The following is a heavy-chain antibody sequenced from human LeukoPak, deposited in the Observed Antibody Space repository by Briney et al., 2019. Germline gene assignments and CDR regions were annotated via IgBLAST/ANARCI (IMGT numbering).Heavy chain of an antibody. D-gene: IGHD7-27*01. V-gene: IGHV4-38-2*02. CDR3: ARMANWGYFDY. Sequence: PSETLSLTCTVSGYSISNGYYWAWLRQSPGKGLEWIGSFFRSENTYYNPSLKSRVTISIDTSKNQFSLKLSSVTAADTAVYYCARMANWGYFDYWGQGTLVTVSS. CDR1: GYSISNGYY. J-gene: IGHJ4*02. CDR2: FFRSENT.